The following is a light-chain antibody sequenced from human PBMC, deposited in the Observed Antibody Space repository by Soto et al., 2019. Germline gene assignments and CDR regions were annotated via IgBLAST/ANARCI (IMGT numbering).Light chain of an antibody. CDR1: QSVSSDY. J-gene: IGKJ3*01. V-gene: IGKV3-20*01. CDR2: GAS. CDR3: QHYDNTPPSVT. Sequence: EIVLTQSPDTLSLSPGERATLSCRASQSVSSDYLVWYQQKPGLPPRLLIYGASRRATGIPDRFSGSGSGTDFILTISRLEPEDFAVYYCQHYDNTPPSVTCGPGTKVDIK.